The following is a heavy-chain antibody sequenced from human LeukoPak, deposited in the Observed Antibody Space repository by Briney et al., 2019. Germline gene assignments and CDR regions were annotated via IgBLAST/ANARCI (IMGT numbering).Heavy chain of an antibody. Sequence: GSLRLSCAASGFTFSSYAMHWVRQAPGKGLEWVAVISYDGSNKYYADSVKGRFTVSRDNSKNTLYLQMNSLRAEDTAVYYCARDRLGRGVGATLDYWGQGTLATVSS. CDR1: GFTFSSYA. CDR2: ISYDGSNK. V-gene: IGHV3-30*01. J-gene: IGHJ4*02. D-gene: IGHD1-26*01. CDR3: ARDRLGRGVGATLDY.